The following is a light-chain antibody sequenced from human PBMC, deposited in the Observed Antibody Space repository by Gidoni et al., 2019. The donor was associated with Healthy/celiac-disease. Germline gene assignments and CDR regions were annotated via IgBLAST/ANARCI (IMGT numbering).Light chain of an antibody. CDR2: GAS. Sequence: EIALTQSPGTLSLSPGERATLSCRASQSVSSSYLAWYQQKPGQAPRLLIYGASSRATGIPDRFSGSGSGTDFTLTISRLEPEDFAVDYCQQYGSSPRTFXXXTKVEIK. CDR1: QSVSSSY. CDR3: QQYGSSPRT. V-gene: IGKV3-20*01. J-gene: IGKJ1*01.